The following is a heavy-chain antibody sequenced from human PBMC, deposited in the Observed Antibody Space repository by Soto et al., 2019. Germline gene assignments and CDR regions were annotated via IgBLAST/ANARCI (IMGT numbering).Heavy chain of an antibody. Sequence: ASVKVSCKASGYTFTVYYMHCVLQSPLQWLDWMGCINPNSGGTNYAQKFQGRVTMTRDTSISTAYMELSRLRSDDTAVYYCARDRIAAAGINWFDPWGQGTLVTVSS. CDR1: GYTFTVYY. J-gene: IGHJ5*02. D-gene: IGHD6-13*01. CDR3: ARDRIAAAGINWFDP. V-gene: IGHV1-2*02. CDR2: INPNSGGT.